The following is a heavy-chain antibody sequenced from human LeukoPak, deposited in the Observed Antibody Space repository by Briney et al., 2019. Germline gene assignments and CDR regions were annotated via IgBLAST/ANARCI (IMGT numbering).Heavy chain of an antibody. J-gene: IGHJ5*02. Sequence: SETLSLTCTVSGVSINGYYWRWIRQPPGKGLEGIGYIYYSGSTNYNPSLKSRVTISVDTSKNQFSLKLSSVTAADTAVYYCARYAVGQQCFDPWGQGTLVSVSS. V-gene: IGHV4-59*08. D-gene: IGHD6-13*01. CDR2: IYYSGST. CDR1: GVSINGYY. CDR3: ARYAVGQQCFDP.